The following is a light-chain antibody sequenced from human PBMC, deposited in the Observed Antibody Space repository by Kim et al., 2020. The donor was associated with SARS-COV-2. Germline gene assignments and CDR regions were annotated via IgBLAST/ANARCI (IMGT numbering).Light chain of an antibody. CDR1: SGHSSYA. J-gene: IGLJ3*02. CDR2: VTTDGGY. V-gene: IGLV4-69*01. CDR3: QAWGTGIQV. Sequence: QLVLTQSPSASASLGASVKLTCTLSSGHSSYAIAWHQQQPGKGPRSLMQVTTDGGYSRGDGIPDRFSGSSSGAERHLTISSLHSEDEADYYCQAWGTGIQVFGGGTQLTVL.